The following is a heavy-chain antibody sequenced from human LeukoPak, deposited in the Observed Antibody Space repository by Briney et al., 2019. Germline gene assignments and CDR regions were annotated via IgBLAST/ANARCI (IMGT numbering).Heavy chain of an antibody. CDR2: FDPEDGET. CDR1: GHTLTELS. J-gene: IGHJ4*02. Sequence: ASVKVSCKVSGHTLTELSMHWVRQAPGKGLEWMGGFDPEDGETIYAQKFQGRVTMTEDTSTDTAYMELSSLRSEDTAVYYCATDLGQPNYFDYWGQGTLVTVSS. CDR3: ATDLGQPNYFDY. V-gene: IGHV1-24*01.